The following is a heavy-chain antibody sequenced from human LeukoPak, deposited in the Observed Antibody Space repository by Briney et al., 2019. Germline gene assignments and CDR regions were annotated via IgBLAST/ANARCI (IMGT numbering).Heavy chain of an antibody. Sequence: GGSLRLSCAASGFTFSSYAMHWVHQAPGKGLEWVSYISSDSTTIYYADSVKGRFTISRDNSKNTLYLQMNSLRAEDTAVYYCARDARDGYGGNPFDYWGQGTLVTVSS. J-gene: IGHJ4*02. CDR2: ISSDSTTI. V-gene: IGHV3-48*01. CDR1: GFTFSSYA. D-gene: IGHD4-23*01. CDR3: ARDARDGYGGNPFDY.